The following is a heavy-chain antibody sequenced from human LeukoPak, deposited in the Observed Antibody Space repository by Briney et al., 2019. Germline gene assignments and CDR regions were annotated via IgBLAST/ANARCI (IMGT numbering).Heavy chain of an antibody. CDR1: GFTFSSYA. CDR3: ARDVPRVLGDFWSGYYITAGRDWYFDL. CDR2: ISYGGDKE. J-gene: IGHJ2*01. V-gene: IGHV3-30-3*01. Sequence: GGSLRLSCATSGFTFSSYAMHWVRQAPGKGLEWVAVISYGGDKEYYADSVKGRFTISRDNSRSALYLQMNSLRAEDTAVYYCARDVPRVLGDFWSGYYITAGRDWYFDLWGRGTLVTVSS. D-gene: IGHD3-3*01.